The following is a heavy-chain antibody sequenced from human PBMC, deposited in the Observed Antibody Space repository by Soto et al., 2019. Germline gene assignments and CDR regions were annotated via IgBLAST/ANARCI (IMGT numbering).Heavy chain of an antibody. CDR1: GASVSRIGFH. CDR3: ARRGSGHTFDY. V-gene: IGHV4-39*01. Sequence: QVQLQESGPGLVKPSETLSLTCAVSGASVSRIGFHWGWIRQPPEQGLEWIGSIYDAGTTFYNPSLKSRVTISADTSKNHFSLRLTSVTAADTAVYYCARRGSGHTFDYWGQGTLVTVSS. CDR2: IYDAGTT. D-gene: IGHD3-10*01. J-gene: IGHJ4*02.